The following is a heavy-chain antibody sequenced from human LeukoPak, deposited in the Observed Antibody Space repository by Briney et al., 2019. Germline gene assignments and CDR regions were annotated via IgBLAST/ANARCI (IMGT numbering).Heavy chain of an antibody. CDR3: ARGGGYDGLYFDY. CDR1: GFSFGSYA. Sequence: SGGSLRLSYAASGFSFGSYAMSWVRQAPGKGLEWVSAISGSAGSTYSADSVKGRFTISRDNSKNTLYLQMNSLRAEDAAVYYCARGGGYDGLYFDYWGQGTLVTVPS. CDR2: ISGSAGST. J-gene: IGHJ4*02. V-gene: IGHV3-23*01. D-gene: IGHD6-19*01.